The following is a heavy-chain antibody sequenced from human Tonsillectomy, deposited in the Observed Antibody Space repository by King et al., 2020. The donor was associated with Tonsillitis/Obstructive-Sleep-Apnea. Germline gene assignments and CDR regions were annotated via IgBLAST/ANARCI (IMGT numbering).Heavy chain of an antibody. D-gene: IGHD3-22*01. V-gene: IGHV4-39*01. Sequence: QLQESGPGLVKPSETLSLTCTVSLGSVSSSSYYWGWIRQPPGKGLAWIGSIYYDGTTYYNPSLQSRVTISVETSKNQFSLKLNSVTAADTAVYYCVGHAYDTNYFYYMDVWGTGTTVTVSS. CDR1: LGSVSSSSYY. CDR3: VGHAYDTNYFYYMDV. J-gene: IGHJ6*03. CDR2: IYYDGTT.